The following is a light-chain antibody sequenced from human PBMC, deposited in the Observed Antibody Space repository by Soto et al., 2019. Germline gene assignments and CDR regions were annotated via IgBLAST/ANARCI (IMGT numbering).Light chain of an antibody. Sequence: IQMTQAPSTVSASLGDRVSITCRASQSISSWLAWYQQKPGKAPKLLIYKASSLESGVPSRFSGSGSGTEFTLTISSLQPEDFATYYCLQHNSYPWTFGQGTKWIS. V-gene: IGKV1-5*03. CDR1: QSISSW. J-gene: IGKJ1*01. CDR2: KAS. CDR3: LQHNSYPWT.